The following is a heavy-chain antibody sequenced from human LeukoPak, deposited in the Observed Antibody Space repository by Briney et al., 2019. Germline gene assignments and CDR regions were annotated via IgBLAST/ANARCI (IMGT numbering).Heavy chain of an antibody. D-gene: IGHD3-10*01. J-gene: IGHJ4*02. CDR2: ISGSGGST. CDR1: GFTFSSYA. V-gene: IGHV3-23*01. Sequence: GGSLRLSCAASGFTFSSYAMSWVRQAPGKGLEWASAISGSGGSTYYADSVKGRFTISRDNSKNTLYLQMNSLRAEDTAVYYCAKIPYGSGSYSPWYYFDYWGQGTLVTVSS. CDR3: AKIPYGSGSYSPWYYFDY.